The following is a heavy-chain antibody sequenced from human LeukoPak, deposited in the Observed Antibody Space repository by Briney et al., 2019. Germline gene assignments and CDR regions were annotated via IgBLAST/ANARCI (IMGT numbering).Heavy chain of an antibody. CDR3: TRGTGGSA. V-gene: IGHV3-48*04. Sequence: YPGGSLRLSCTASGFTFSFYSMNWVRQAPGRGLEWISYISSSSSLIYYADSVKGRFTISRDNAKNSLYLQMNGLRAEDTALYYCTRGTGGSAWGQGTLVTVSS. CDR2: ISSSSSLI. CDR1: GFTFSFYS. D-gene: IGHD2-15*01. J-gene: IGHJ5*02.